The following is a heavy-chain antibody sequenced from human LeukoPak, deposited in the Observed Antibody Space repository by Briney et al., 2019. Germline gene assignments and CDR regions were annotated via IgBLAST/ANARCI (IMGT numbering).Heavy chain of an antibody. CDR3: ARATLNYYGSGNDY. CDR2: MNPNSGNT. D-gene: IGHD3-10*01. V-gene: IGHV1-8*01. Sequence: ASVTVSCTASGYTFTSYDINWVRQAPGQGLEWMGWMNPNSGNTGYAQKFQGRVTITRNTSISTAYMELSRLRSEDTDVYYCARATLNYYGSGNDYWGQGTLVTVSS. CDR1: GYTFTSYD. J-gene: IGHJ4*02.